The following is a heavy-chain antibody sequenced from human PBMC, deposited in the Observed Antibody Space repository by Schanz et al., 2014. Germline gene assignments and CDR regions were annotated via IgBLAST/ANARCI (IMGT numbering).Heavy chain of an antibody. CDR2: VFHSGRP. V-gene: IGHV4-59*12. Sequence: QVQLQESGPGLVKPSETLSLTCTVSGGSISSYYWSWIRQSPGKGLEWIGYVFHSGRPYNNPSFKSRVTISLDPSKTHCSLNLRYVTAADTAVYYCAREGPGDYYGMDVWGQGRTVIVSS. CDR1: GGSISSYY. J-gene: IGHJ6*02. CDR3: AREGPGDYYGMDV.